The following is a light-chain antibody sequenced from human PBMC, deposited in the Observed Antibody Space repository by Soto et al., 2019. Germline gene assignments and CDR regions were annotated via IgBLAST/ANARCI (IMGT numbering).Light chain of an antibody. CDR2: YIS. CDR3: QQHNQWTIT. J-gene: IGKJ5*01. V-gene: IGKV3D-15*01. CDR1: QSAGNF. Sequence: EILMTQSPATLSVSPGETASLSCRASQSAGNFLDWYQQKPGQAPRLLIYYISTRATGIPARFSGSGSGTEFTITINSLQPEDSAVYYCQQHNQWTITFGHGTRLEIK.